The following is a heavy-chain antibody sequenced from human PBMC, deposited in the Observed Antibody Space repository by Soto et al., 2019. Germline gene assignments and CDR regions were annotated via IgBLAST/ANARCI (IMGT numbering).Heavy chain of an antibody. J-gene: IGHJ2*01. CDR2: IWYDGSKK. V-gene: IGHV3-33*01. D-gene: IGHD2-2*01. CDR3: ARWGGYCSSTSCPSGYFDR. CDR1: GFAFSSYG. Sequence: QVQLVESGGGVVQPGRSLRLSCAASGFAFSSYGMHWVRQAPGKGLEWVAVIWYDGSKKYYADSVKGRFTISRDNSKNTLYLQMNSLRAEDTAVYYCARWGGYCSSTSCPSGYFDRWGRGTLVTVSS.